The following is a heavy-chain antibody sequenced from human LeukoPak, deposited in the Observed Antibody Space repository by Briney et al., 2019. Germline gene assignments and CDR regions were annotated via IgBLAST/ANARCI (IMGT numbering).Heavy chain of an antibody. CDR2: INHSGST. Sequence: PSETLSLTCAVYGGSFSGYYWSWVRPPPGKGLEWIGEINHSGSTTYNPSLKRRVTISVDTSKNQFSLKLSSVTAADTAVYYCARKIIEYSSSSPLWFDPWGQGTLVTVSS. CDR3: ARKIIEYSSSSPLWFDP. D-gene: IGHD6-6*01. J-gene: IGHJ5*02. CDR1: GGSFSGYY. V-gene: IGHV4-34*01.